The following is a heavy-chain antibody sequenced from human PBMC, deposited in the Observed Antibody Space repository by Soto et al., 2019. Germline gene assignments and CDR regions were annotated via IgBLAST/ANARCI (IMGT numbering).Heavy chain of an antibody. J-gene: IGHJ5*02. CDR3: ARASFAARAPWFDP. CDR2: IYYSGSI. D-gene: IGHD6-6*01. Sequence: PSETLSLTCTVSAGSISSGGYYWTWIHQHPGKGLEWIGYIYYSGSIYYKPSLKSRVTISVDTSKNQFSLKMSSVTAAHTAVYYCARASFAARAPWFDPWGQGTLATVSS. CDR1: AGSISSGGYY. V-gene: IGHV4-31*03.